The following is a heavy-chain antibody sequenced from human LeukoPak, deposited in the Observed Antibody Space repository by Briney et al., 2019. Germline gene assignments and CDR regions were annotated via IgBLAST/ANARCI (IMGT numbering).Heavy chain of an antibody. J-gene: IGHJ2*01. D-gene: IGHD3-10*01. Sequence: SETLSLTCTVSGGSISSGGYYWSWIRQHPGKGLEWIGYIYYSGSTYYNPSLKSRVTISVDTSKNQFSLKLSSVTAADTAVYYCARTPGWYFDLWGRGTLVTVSS. V-gene: IGHV4-31*03. CDR2: IYYSGST. CDR1: GGSISSGGYY. CDR3: ARTPGWYFDL.